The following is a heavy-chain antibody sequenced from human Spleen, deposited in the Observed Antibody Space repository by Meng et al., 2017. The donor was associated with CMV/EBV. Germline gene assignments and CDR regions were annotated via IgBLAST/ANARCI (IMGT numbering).Heavy chain of an antibody. Sequence: SVKVSCKASGGTFSSYAISWVRQAPGQGLEWMGGIIPILGIANYAQKFQGRVTITADKSTSTAYMELSSLRSEDTAVYYCARDPRAARPDYYYYYGMDVWGQGTTVTVSS. V-gene: IGHV1-69*10. D-gene: IGHD6-6*01. J-gene: IGHJ6*02. CDR2: IIPILGIA. CDR3: ARDPRAARPDYYYYYGMDV. CDR1: GGTFSSYA.